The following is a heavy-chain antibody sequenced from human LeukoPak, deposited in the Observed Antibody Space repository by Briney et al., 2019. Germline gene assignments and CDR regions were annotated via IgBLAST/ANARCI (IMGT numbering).Heavy chain of an antibody. CDR3: ARDSGMDV. CDR2: IRHDGSEK. V-gene: IGHV3-7*03. J-gene: IGHJ6*02. Sequence: GGSLRLSCAASGFTFSSYSMNWVRQAPGKGLEWVANIRHDGSEKYYVDSVKGRFTISRDNAENSLYLQMNSLRAEDTAVYYCARDSGMDVWGQGTTVTVSS. CDR1: GFTFSSYS.